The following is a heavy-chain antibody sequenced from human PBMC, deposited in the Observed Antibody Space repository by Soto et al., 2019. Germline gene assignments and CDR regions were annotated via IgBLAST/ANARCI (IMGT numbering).Heavy chain of an antibody. Sequence: EQLVESGGGVVQPGRSLRLSCAASGFTFSSYVVHWVRQDPGKGLAWVAVISADGNTKYYADSVKGRFTISRDNSENMVYLQMNSLITDDTAVYFCVRAIRDADERWGQGTLVTVSS. D-gene: IGHD3-10*01. J-gene: IGHJ4*02. CDR2: ISADGNTK. CDR3: VRAIRDADER. V-gene: IGHV3-30-3*01. CDR1: GFTFSSYV.